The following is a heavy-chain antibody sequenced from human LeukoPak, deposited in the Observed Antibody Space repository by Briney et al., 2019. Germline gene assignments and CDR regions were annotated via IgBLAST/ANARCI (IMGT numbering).Heavy chain of an antibody. CDR2: INPNSGGT. D-gene: IGHD3-10*01. CDR1: GYIFTDYY. V-gene: IGHV1/OR15-1*01. CDR3: ARGLSFGNFDY. Sequence: ASVKVSCKASGYIFTDYYMHWVRQAPGQELGWMGRINPNSGGTNYAQKFQGRVTMTRDTSISTAYTELSSLRSEDTAVYYCARGLSFGNFDYWGQGTLVTVSS. J-gene: IGHJ4*02.